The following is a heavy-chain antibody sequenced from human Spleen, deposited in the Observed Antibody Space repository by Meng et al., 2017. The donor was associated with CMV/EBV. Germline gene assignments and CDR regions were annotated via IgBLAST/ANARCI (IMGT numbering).Heavy chain of an antibody. V-gene: IGHV3-9*01. CDR2: ISWNSGSI. Sequence: SLKISCAASGFTFEDYAMHWVRQAPGKGLEWVSGISWNSGSIGYADSVKGRFTFSRDNAKNSLYLQMNSLRAEDTALYYCAKDIGRGVVIKVGAFDIWGQGTMVTVSS. CDR3: AKDIGRGVVIKVGAFDI. J-gene: IGHJ3*02. D-gene: IGHD3-3*01. CDR1: GFTFEDYA.